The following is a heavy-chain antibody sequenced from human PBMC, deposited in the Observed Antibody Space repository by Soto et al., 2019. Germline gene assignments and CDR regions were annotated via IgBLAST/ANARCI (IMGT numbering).Heavy chain of an antibody. CDR1: GGSISSGNYY. CDR3: ATMGTPVTGLYYFDY. J-gene: IGHJ4*02. Sequence: QVQLQESGPGLVKPSQTLSLTCTVSGGSISSGNYYWSWIRQPPGKGLEWIGFISYSGTTHYSASLRSRVSISVETSKHQFSLDLSSVTAADTAVYYCATMGTPVTGLYYFDYWGQGTLVTVSS. D-gene: IGHD4-17*01. V-gene: IGHV4-30-4*01. CDR2: ISYSGTT.